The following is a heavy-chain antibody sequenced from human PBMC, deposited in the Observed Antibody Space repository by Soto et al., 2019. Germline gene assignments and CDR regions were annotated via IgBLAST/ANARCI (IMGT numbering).Heavy chain of an antibody. D-gene: IGHD3-16*01. V-gene: IGHV3-72*01. CDR1: GFTFSDHY. J-gene: IGHJ4*02. CDR2: TRNKANSYTT. CDR3: ARGTLGGGYFDY. Sequence: GGSLRLSCAASGFTFSDHYMDWVRQAPGKGLEWVGRTRNKANSYTTEYAASVKGRFTISRDDSKNSLYLQMNSLKTEDTAVYYCARGTLGGGYFDYWGQGTLVTVSS.